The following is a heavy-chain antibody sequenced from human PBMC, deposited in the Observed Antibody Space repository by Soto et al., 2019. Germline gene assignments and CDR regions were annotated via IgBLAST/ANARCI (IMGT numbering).Heavy chain of an antibody. D-gene: IGHD3-22*01. CDR1: GFTFSSYS. CDR2: ISSSSSTI. V-gene: IGHV3-48*02. CDR3: ARDLQFSWMIVVVTEWFDP. J-gene: IGHJ5*02. Sequence: EVQLVESGGGLVQPGGSLRLSCAASGFTFSSYSMNWVRQAPGKGLEWVSYISSSSSTIYYADSVKGRFTISRDNAKNSLYLQMNSLRDEDTAVYYCARDLQFSWMIVVVTEWFDPWGQGTLVTVSS.